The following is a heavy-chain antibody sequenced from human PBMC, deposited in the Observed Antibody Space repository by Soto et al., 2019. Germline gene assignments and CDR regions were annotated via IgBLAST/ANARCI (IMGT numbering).Heavy chain of an antibody. CDR2: ISGSGGST. J-gene: IGHJ4*02. Sequence: EVQLLESGGGLVQPGGSLRLSCAASGFTFSSYAMSWVRQAPGKGLGWVSAISGSGGSTYYADSVKGRFTISRDNSKNTLYLQMNSLRAEDTAVYYCAKVGPYDYVWGSYPDYWGQGTLVTVSS. CDR1: GFTFSSYA. CDR3: AKVGPYDYVWGSYPDY. D-gene: IGHD3-16*02. V-gene: IGHV3-23*01.